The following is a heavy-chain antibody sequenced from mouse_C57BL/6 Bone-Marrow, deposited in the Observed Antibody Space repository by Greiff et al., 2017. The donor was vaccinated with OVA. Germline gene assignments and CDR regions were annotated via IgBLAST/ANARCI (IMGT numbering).Heavy chain of an antibody. CDR3: ARPQTYYYGSSYAWFAY. CDR1: GYTFTSYW. D-gene: IGHD1-1*01. CDR2: IYPGSGST. J-gene: IGHJ3*01. Sequence: QVQLQQPGAELVKPGASVKMSCKASGYTFTSYWITWVKQRPGQGLEWIGDIYPGSGSTNYNEKFKSKATLTVDTSSSTAYMQLSSLTSEDSAIYYCARPQTYYYGSSYAWFAYWGQGTLVTVSA. V-gene: IGHV1-55*01.